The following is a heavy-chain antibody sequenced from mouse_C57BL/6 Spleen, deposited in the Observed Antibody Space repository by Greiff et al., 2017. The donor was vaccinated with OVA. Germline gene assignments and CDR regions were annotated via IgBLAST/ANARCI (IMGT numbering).Heavy chain of an antibody. J-gene: IGHJ3*01. CDR2: ISYDGSN. Sequence: EVKLMESGPGLVKPSQSLSLTCSVTGYSITSGYYWNWIRQFPGNKLEWMGYISYDGSNNYNPSLKNRISITRDTSTNQFFLKLNSVTTEDTATYYCASPFAYWGQGTLVTVSA. V-gene: IGHV3-6*01. CDR3: ASPFAY. CDR1: GYSITSGYY.